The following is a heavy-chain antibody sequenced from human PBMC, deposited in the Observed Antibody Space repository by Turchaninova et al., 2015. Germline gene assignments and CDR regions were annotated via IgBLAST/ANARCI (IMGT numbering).Heavy chain of an antibody. CDR2: MSSDSTMI. Sequence: DVQLEESGGGVVQPGGSLRLSCAASGFAFSPFWMHWVRQAPGKGPMWVARMSSDSTMIHYADAVQGRFTISRDNAKSTLYLQMNSLRAEDTAVYYCARDITPGDWGQGTLVSVYS. CDR3: ARDITPGD. J-gene: IGHJ4*02. V-gene: IGHV3-74*01. D-gene: IGHD3-16*01. CDR1: GFAFSPFW.